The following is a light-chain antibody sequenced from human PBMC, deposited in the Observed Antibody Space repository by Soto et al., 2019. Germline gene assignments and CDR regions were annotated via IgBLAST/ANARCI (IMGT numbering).Light chain of an antibody. CDR3: QQYNNWPPVT. CDR2: DAS. Sequence: EIVMTQSPATLSVSPGDRATLSCRASQSVDNDLAWYQQKPGQPPRLLIYDASTRATGIPARFSGSQSGTEFTLTISSLLSEDFAVYYCQQYNNWPPVTFGQGTKVEIK. J-gene: IGKJ1*01. V-gene: IGKV3D-15*01. CDR1: QSVDND.